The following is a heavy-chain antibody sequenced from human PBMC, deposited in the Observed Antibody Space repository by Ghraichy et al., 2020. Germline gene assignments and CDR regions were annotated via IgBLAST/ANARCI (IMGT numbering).Heavy chain of an antibody. J-gene: IGHJ4*02. Sequence: ASVKVSCKASGYTFTSYGISWVRQAPGQGLEWMGWISAYNGNTNYAQKLQGRVTMTTDTSTSTAYMELRSLRSDDTAVYYCARGEAILTGYYTAQDYWGQGTLVTVSS. CDR2: ISAYNGNT. CDR1: GYTFTSYG. CDR3: ARGEAILTGYYTAQDY. D-gene: IGHD3-9*01. V-gene: IGHV1-18*04.